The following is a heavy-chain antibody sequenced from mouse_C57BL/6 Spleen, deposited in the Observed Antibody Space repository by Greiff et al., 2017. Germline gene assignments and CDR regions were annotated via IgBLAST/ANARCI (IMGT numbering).Heavy chain of an antibody. CDR2: INPNNGGT. CDR1: GYTFTDYY. D-gene: IGHD1-1*01. V-gene: IGHV1-26*01. Sequence: EVQLQQSGPELVKPGASVKISCKASGYTFTDYYMHWVKQSHGKSLEWIGDINPNNGGTSYNQKFKGKATLTVAKSSSTAYMELRSLTSEDSAVYYCAITTVAYYAMDYWGQGTSVTVSS. J-gene: IGHJ4*01. CDR3: AITTVAYYAMDY.